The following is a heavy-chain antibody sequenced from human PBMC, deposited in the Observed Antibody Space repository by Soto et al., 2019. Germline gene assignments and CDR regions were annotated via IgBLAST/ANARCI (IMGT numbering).Heavy chain of an antibody. CDR1: GFTFSSYA. D-gene: IGHD6-6*01. V-gene: IGHV3-23*01. CDR3: AKSGRLGSSSSYYCYYGMDV. CDR2: ISGSGGST. Sequence: VQLLESGGGLVQPGGSLGLSCAASGFTFSSYAMSWVRQAPGKGLEWVSAISGSGGSTYYADSVKGRFTISRDNSKNTLYLQMNSLRAEDTAVYYCAKSGRLGSSSSYYCYYGMDVWGQGTTVTVSS. J-gene: IGHJ6*02.